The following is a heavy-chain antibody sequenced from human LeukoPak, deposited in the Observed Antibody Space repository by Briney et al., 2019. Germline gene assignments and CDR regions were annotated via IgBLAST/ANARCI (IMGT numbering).Heavy chain of an antibody. D-gene: IGHD3-9*01. J-gene: IGHJ3*02. CDR3: ARDYDILTGFSGAFDI. CDR2: IYYSGST. Sequence: SQTLSLTCTVSGGSISSGDYYWSWIRQPPGKGLEWLGYIYYSGSTYYNPSLKSRVTISVDTSKNQFSLKLSSVTAADTAVYHCARDYDILTGFSGAFDIWGQGTMVTVSS. CDR1: GGSISSGDYY. V-gene: IGHV4-30-4*01.